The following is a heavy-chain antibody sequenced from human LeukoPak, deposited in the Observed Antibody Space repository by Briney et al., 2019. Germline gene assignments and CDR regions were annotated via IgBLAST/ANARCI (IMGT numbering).Heavy chain of an antibody. Sequence: ASVKVSCKASGYTFTSYAMHWVRQAPGQRLEWMGWINAGNGNTKYSQKFQARVTITRDTSASTAYMELSSLRSEDTAVYYCAREGFGVLSGYYGMDVWGKGTTVTVSS. V-gene: IGHV1-3*01. CDR1: GYTFTSYA. J-gene: IGHJ6*04. CDR3: AREGFGVLSGYYGMDV. D-gene: IGHD3-10*01. CDR2: INAGNGNT.